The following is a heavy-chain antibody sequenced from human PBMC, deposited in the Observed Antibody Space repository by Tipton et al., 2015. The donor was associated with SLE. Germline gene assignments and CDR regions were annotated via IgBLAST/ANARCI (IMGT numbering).Heavy chain of an antibody. J-gene: IGHJ3*02. Sequence: TLSLTCTVSGGSISSHYWSWIRQPPGKGLEWIGYIYYSGSTDYNPSLKSRVTISVDTSKNQFSLKLSSVTAADTAVYYCAREVTMTGGDAFDIWGQGTMVTVSS. V-gene: IGHV4-59*11. CDR2: IYYSGST. CDR3: AREVTMTGGDAFDI. CDR1: GGSISSHY. D-gene: IGHD3-3*01.